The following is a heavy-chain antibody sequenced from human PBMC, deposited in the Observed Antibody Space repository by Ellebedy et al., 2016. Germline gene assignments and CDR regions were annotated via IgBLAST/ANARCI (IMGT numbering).Heavy chain of an antibody. CDR2: ISHDGSHK. Sequence: GGSLRLSCAASGFTFSSFRLHWVRQTPAKGLEWVALISHDGSHKYYADFMKGRITISRDNSQSTLFLHMNSLRPEDTAVYSCARGSRGASYHGEIDYWGQGTLLTVSS. J-gene: IGHJ4*02. D-gene: IGHD3-16*02. CDR3: ARGSRGASYHGEIDY. V-gene: IGHV3-30*14. CDR1: GFTFSSFR.